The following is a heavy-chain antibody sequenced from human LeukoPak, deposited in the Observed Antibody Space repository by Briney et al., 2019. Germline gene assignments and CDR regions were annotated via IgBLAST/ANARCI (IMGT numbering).Heavy chain of an antibody. V-gene: IGHV1-2*02. CDR2: INPNSGGT. Sequence: ASVKVSCKASGYTITGYYIHWVRQAPGQGLEWMGWINPNSGGTSYAQKFQGRVTMTRDTSISTAYMELSRLRSDDTAVYYCASVGSCSGGSCLTHFDYWGQGTLVTVSS. D-gene: IGHD2-15*01. CDR3: ASVGSCSGGSCLTHFDY. J-gene: IGHJ4*02. CDR1: GYTITGYY.